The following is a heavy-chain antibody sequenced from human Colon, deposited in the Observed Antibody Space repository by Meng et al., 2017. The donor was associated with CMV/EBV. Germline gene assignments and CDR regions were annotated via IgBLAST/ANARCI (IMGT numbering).Heavy chain of an antibody. CDR2: IIPLVDMA. Sequence: ASGGAFSNFAIDWVRQAPGQGLEWMGGIIPLVDMANHAQNFQGRVTITADKPTSTAYMELSSLRSEDTAVYYCARRGDYYGSNWFDPWGQGTLVTVSS. V-gene: IGHV1-69*10. D-gene: IGHD3-10*01. J-gene: IGHJ5*02. CDR3: ARRGDYYGSNWFDP. CDR1: GGAFSNFA.